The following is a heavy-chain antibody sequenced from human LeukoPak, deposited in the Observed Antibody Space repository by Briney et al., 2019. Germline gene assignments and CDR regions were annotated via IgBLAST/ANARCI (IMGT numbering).Heavy chain of an antibody. D-gene: IGHD2-15*01. Sequence: GGALRLSCSATGFIFSNYAMYWVRQAPGKGLEGVANIKQGGSWKYYVDSVKGRFTISRDNAKNSLYLQKNSLRAEDTAVYYCARDFGLRCSGGTWYSVYYYGMDVWGKGTTVTVSS. CDR1: GFIFSNYA. CDR3: ARDFGLRCSGGTWYSVYYYGMDV. CDR2: IKQGGSWK. V-gene: IGHV3-7*03. J-gene: IGHJ6*04.